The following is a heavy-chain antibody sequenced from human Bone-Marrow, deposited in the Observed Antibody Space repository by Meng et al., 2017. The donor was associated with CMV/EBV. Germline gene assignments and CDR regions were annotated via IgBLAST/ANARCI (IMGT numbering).Heavy chain of an antibody. D-gene: IGHD1-20*01. Sequence: CRASGFSFSYSGIHWVRQAPGKGLGWVGRIRDRANYYAIEYAASVKGRFTVSRDDSKNTAYLQMNSLRTEDTAVYYCTAIMSLTGPVYWGQGNLVTVSS. J-gene: IGHJ4*02. CDR2: IRDRANYYAI. CDR1: GFSFSYSG. V-gene: IGHV3-73*01. CDR3: TAIMSLTGPVY.